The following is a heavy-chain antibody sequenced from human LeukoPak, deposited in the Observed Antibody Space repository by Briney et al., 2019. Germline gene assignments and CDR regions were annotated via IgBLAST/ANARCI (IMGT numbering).Heavy chain of an antibody. D-gene: IGHD1-1*01. CDR1: GFSLRNYW. J-gene: IGHJ3*02. CDR2: ISASGDVT. V-gene: IGHV3-23*01. CDR3: AKSLFTSATGTGRAFHI. Sequence: PGGSLRLSCAASGFSLRNYWMSWVRQAPGRGLEWVSAISASGDVTFYADSLRGRFTISRDNSKSTLYLQMNGLRAEDTAIFYCAKSLFTSATGTGRAFHIWGQGTRVTVSS.